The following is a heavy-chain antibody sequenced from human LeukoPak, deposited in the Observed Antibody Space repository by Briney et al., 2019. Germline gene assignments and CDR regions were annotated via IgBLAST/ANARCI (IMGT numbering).Heavy chain of an antibody. CDR1: GFTFSAYG. J-gene: IGHJ4*02. CDR2: ISGSSSAI. CDR3: ARKVAATTDFDF. V-gene: IGHV3-48*02. Sequence: PGGSLRLSCAASGFTFSAYGINWVRQAPGKVLEWVSYISGSSSAIYYADSVKGRFTISRDNAKNSLYLQMNSVRDEDTAVYYCARKVAATTDFDFWGQGTLVTVSS. D-gene: IGHD6-19*01.